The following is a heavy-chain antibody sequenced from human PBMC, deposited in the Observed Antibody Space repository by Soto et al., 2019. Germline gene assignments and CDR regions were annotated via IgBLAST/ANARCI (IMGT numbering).Heavy chain of an antibody. J-gene: IGHJ4*02. CDR2: ISAYNGNT. CDR1: GDTFNSYA. D-gene: IGHD3-10*01. CDR3: ARVKVLWFGELLPFDY. V-gene: IGHV1-18*01. Sequence: GASVKVSCTASGDTFNSYAISWVRQAPGQGLEWMGWISAYNGNTNYAQKLQGRVTMTTDTSTSTAYMELRSLRSDDTAVYYCARVKVLWFGELLPFDYWGQGTLVTVSS.